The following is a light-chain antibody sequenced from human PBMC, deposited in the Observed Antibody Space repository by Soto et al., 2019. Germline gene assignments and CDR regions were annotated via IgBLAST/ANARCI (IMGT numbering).Light chain of an antibody. CDR1: QSVSSN. CDR2: DTS. CDR3: QQYNNWPWT. J-gene: IGKJ1*01. V-gene: IGKV3-15*01. Sequence: EIVMTQSPDTLSVSPGERATLSCRASQSVSSNLAWYQQKPGQAPRLLIYDTSTRATGVPTRFSGSRSGAEFTLTINSLQSEDFAVYYCQQYNNWPWTFGQGTKVDIK.